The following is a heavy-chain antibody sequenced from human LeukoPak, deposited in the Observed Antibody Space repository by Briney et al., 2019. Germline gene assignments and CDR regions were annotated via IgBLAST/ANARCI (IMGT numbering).Heavy chain of an antibody. CDR1: GYSFTSYW. Sequence: GESLKISCKGSGYSFTSYWIGWVRQMSGEGLEWLGIIYPGDPDTRYSPSFQGQVTISADKSISTAYLQWSRLKASDTAMYYCARVRDSSASYYFDYWGQGTLVTVSS. CDR3: ARVRDSSASYYFDY. V-gene: IGHV5-51*01. D-gene: IGHD6-19*01. CDR2: IYPGDPDT. J-gene: IGHJ4*02.